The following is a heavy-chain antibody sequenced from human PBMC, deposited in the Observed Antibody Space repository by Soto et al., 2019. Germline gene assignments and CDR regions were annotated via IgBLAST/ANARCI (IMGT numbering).Heavy chain of an antibody. J-gene: IGHJ6*02. CDR2: IXXSXSX. Sequence: SETLSLTCAVYGGSFSGYYWSWIRQPPGKGLEXIGEIXXSXSXXXNXXXXSRVTISVDTSKNQFSLKLSSVTAADTAVYYCARVLATLYYGMDVWGQGTTVTVSS. CDR1: GGSFSGYY. D-gene: IGHD5-12*01. CDR3: ARVLATLYYGMDV. V-gene: IGHV4-34*01.